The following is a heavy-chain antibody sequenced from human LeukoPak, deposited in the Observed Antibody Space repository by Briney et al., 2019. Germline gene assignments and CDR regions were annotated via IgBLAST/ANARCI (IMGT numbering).Heavy chain of an antibody. Sequence: PGGSLRLSCVASGFTFSSYAMSWVRQAPGKELEWVSAISGSGGSTYYADSVKGRFTISRDNSKNTLYLQMNSLRAEDTAVYYCAKDGGYSSSSDAFDIWGQGPMVTVSS. CDR1: GFTFSSYA. CDR2: ISGSGGST. CDR3: AKDGGYSSSSDAFDI. J-gene: IGHJ3*02. D-gene: IGHD6-6*01. V-gene: IGHV3-23*01.